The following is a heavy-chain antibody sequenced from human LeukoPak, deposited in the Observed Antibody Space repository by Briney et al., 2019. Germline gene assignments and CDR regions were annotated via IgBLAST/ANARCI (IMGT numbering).Heavy chain of an antibody. V-gene: IGHV1-8*01. J-gene: IGHJ4*02. CDR2: MNPNSGNT. CDR3: ARAVRYIVVVPAAAGPSYYFDY. D-gene: IGHD2-2*01. Sequence: ASVKVSCKASGYTFTSYDINWVRQATGQGLEWMGWMNPNSGNTGYAQKFQGRVTMTRNTSISTAYMELSSLRSEDTAVYYCARAVRYIVVVPAAAGPSYYFDYWGPGTLVTVSS. CDR1: GYTFTSYD.